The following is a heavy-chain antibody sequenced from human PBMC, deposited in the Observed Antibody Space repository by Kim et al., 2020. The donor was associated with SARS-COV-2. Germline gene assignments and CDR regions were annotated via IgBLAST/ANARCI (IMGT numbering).Heavy chain of an antibody. CDR1: GFTVSSNY. CDR2: IYSGGST. J-gene: IGHJ4*02. D-gene: IGHD3-22*01. CDR3: ASSGYYSNFDY. Sequence: GGSLRLSCAASGFTVSSNYMSWVRQAPGKGLEWVSVIYSGGSTYYADSVKGRFTISRDNSKNTLYLQMNSLRAEDTAVYYCASSGYYSNFDYWGQGTLVTVSS. V-gene: IGHV3-53*01.